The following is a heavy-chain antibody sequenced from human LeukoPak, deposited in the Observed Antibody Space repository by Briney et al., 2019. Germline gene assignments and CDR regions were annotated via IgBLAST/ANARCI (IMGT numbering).Heavy chain of an antibody. CDR1: GFTFSSYA. CDR2: ISGSGGST. CDR3: AKDPVEVDTASFDP. D-gene: IGHD5-18*01. V-gene: IGHV3-23*01. Sequence: TGGSLRLSCAASGFTFSSYAMSWVRQAPGKGLEWVSAISGSGGSTYYADSAKGRFTISRDNSKNTLYLQMNSLRAEDTAVYYCAKDPVEVDTASFDPWGQGTLVTVSS. J-gene: IGHJ5*02.